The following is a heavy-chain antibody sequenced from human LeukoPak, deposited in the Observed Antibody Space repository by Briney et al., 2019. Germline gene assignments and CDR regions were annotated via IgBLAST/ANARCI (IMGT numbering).Heavy chain of an antibody. CDR1: GYTFTSYG. V-gene: IGHV1-18*01. Sequence: ASVKVSCKASGYTFTSYGISWVRQAPGQGLEWMGWISAYNGNTNYAQKLQGRVTMTTDTSTSTDYMELRSLRSDDTAVYYCARDWYYYYDSSGLDYWGQGTLVTVSS. CDR3: ARDWYYYYDSSGLDY. CDR2: ISAYNGNT. D-gene: IGHD3-22*01. J-gene: IGHJ4*02.